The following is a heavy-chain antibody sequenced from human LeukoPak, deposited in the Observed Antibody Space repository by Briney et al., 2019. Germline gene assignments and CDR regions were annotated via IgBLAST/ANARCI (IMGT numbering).Heavy chain of an antibody. V-gene: IGHV1-18*01. CDR3: ARRNYDHIWGNYGSLYYF. Sequence: GASVKVSCKASGYTFTSYGISWVRQAPGQGLEWMGWISAYNGNTNYAQKLQGRVTMTTDTSTSTAYMELRSLRSDDTAVYYCARRNYDHIWGNYGSLYYFWGQGTLVTVSS. D-gene: IGHD3-16*01. CDR1: GYTFTSYG. CDR2: ISAYNGNT. J-gene: IGHJ4*02.